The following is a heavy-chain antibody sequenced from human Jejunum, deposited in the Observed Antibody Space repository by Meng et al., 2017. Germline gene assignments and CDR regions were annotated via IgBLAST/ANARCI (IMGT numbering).Heavy chain of an antibody. CDR3: AKHLSGSYTFDY. J-gene: IGHJ4*02. V-gene: IGHV3-23*01. D-gene: IGHD1-26*01. Sequence: GGSLRLSCAASGFTFSTNYMSWVRRAPGKGLEWVSASGKSSDTYYADSVKGRFTISRDKSKNTLYLEMNSLRAEDTAVYYCAKHLSGSYTFDYWGQGTLVTVSS. CDR2: SGKSSDT. CDR1: GFTFSTNY.